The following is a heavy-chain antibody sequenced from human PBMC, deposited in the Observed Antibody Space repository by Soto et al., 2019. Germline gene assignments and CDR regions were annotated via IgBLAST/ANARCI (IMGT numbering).Heavy chain of an antibody. Sequence: SGTLSLTCTVSGGSISSHTYYWGWIRQPPGKGLEWIGYIYHSGSTYYNPSLKSRVTISVDRSKNQFSLKLSSVTAADTAFYYCARVGYCSGGRCYQPFDPWGQGTLVTVSS. CDR3: ARVGYCSGGRCYQPFDP. J-gene: IGHJ5*02. V-gene: IGHV4-39*07. CDR1: GGSISSHTYY. CDR2: IYHSGST. D-gene: IGHD2-15*01.